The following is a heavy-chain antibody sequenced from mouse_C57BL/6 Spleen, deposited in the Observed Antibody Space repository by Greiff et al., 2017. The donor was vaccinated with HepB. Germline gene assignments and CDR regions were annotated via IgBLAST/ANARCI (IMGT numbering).Heavy chain of an antibody. V-gene: IGHV14-4*01. CDR1: GFNIKDDY. J-gene: IGHJ3*01. Sequence: EVQLKESGAELVRPGASVKLSCTASGFNIKDDYMHWVKQRPEQGLEWIGWIDPENGDTEYASKFQGKATITADTSSNTAYLQLSSLTSEDTAVYYCTTGNPYAYWGQGTLVTVSA. CDR2: IDPENGDT. CDR3: TTGNPYAY. D-gene: IGHD2-1*01.